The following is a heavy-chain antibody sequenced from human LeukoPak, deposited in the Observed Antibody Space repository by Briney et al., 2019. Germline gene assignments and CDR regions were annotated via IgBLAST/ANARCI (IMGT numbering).Heavy chain of an antibody. CDR2: INPNSGGI. CDR3: ARDGRAADLKWSDIVVVVAAENWFDP. D-gene: IGHD2-15*01. Sequence: GASVKVSCKASGYTFTGYYMHWVRQAPGQGLEWMGWINPNSGGINYAQKFQGRVTMTRDTSISTAYMELSRLRSDDTAVYYCARDGRAADLKWSDIVVVVAAENWFDPWGQGTLVTVSS. J-gene: IGHJ5*02. CDR1: GYTFTGYY. V-gene: IGHV1-2*02.